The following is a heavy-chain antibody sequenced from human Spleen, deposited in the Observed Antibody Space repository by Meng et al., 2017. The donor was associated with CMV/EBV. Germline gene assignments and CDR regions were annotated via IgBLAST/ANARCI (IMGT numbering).Heavy chain of an antibody. D-gene: IGHD6-6*01. Sequence: GESLKISCAASGFTFSNYEMNWVRQAPGKGLEWVSSITSSGSTIDYADSVKGRFTISRDNAKNSLYLQMNSLRAEDTAVYYFARGEYSSSNDYWGQGTLVTVS. CDR2: ITSSGSTI. CDR3: ARGEYSSSNDY. V-gene: IGHV3-48*03. J-gene: IGHJ4*02. CDR1: GFTFSNYE.